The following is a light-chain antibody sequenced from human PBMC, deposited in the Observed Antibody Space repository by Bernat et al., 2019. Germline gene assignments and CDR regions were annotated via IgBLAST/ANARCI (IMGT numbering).Light chain of an antibody. CDR1: SSDVGGYNY. V-gene: IGLV2-11*01. CDR2: DVS. J-gene: IGLJ3*02. Sequence: QSALTQPRSVSGSPGQSVTISCTGTSSDVGGYNYVSWYQQHPGKAPKLMIYDVSKRPSGVPDPFSGSKSGNTASLTISGLQADDEADYYCCSYAGSYTLVFGGGTKLTVL. CDR3: CSYAGSYTLV.